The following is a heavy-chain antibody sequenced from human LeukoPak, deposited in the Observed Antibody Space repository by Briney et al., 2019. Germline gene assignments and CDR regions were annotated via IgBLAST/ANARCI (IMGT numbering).Heavy chain of an antibody. V-gene: IGHV4-59*12. CDR3: ARWRPWFDP. J-gene: IGHJ5*02. D-gene: IGHD3-3*01. Sequence: PSETLSLTCNVSGGSIRSYYWSWIRQPPGKGLEWIGYIYYSVSTNYNPSLKSRVTISVDTSKNQFSLNLSSVTAADTAVYYCARWRPWFDPWGQGTLVIVSS. CDR1: GGSIRSYY. CDR2: IYYSVST.